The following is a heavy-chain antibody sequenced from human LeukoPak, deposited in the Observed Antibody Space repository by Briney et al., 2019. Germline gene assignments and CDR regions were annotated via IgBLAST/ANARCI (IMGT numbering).Heavy chain of an antibody. J-gene: IGHJ4*02. D-gene: IGHD5-12*01. CDR1: GYTFTGYY. V-gene: IGHV1-2*02. Sequence: ASVKVSCKASGYTFTGYYMHWVRQPPGQGLEWMGWINPNSGGTNYAQKFQGRVTMSRDTSINTAYLELSRLTSDDTALYYCARAYSGFESFDYWGQGTLVTVSS. CDR3: ARAYSGFESFDY. CDR2: INPNSGGT.